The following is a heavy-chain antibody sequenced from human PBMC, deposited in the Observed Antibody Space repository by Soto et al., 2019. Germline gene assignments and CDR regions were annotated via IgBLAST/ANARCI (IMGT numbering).Heavy chain of an antibody. J-gene: IGHJ6*02. Sequence: SETLSLTCAVYGESFSNHYWTWIRQSPGKGLEWVGEINYSGSTRYNWSLGSRVTISVDTSKNQFSLMVTSVTAEDTAVYYCARGVVYRDVGLAYGMDVRGQGTTVTVSS. CDR1: GESFSNHY. D-gene: IGHD3-22*01. CDR3: ARGVVYRDVGLAYGMDV. CDR2: INYSGST. V-gene: IGHV4-34*01.